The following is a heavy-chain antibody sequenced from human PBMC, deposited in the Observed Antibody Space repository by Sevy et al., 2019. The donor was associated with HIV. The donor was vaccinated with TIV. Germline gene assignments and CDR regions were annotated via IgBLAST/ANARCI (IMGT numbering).Heavy chain of an antibody. CDR1: GISISRHW. CDR2: INPDGSEI. CDR3: ARAMGV. Sequence: GGSLRLSCVGAGISISRHWMNWVRQSPGKGLEWVANINPDGSEIYYVGSVKGRFTISRDNARNSGYLQMHSLSVEDSGVYYGARAMGVWGQGTTVTVSS. J-gene: IGHJ6*02. V-gene: IGHV3-7*01.